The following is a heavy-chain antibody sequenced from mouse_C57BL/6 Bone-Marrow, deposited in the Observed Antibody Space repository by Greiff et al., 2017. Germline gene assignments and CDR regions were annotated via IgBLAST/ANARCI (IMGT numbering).Heavy chain of an antibody. J-gene: IGHJ3*01. CDR3: ARQSNWDVAY. Sequence: DVKLVESGGGLVKPGGSLKLSCAASGFTFSSYTMSWVRQTPEKRLEWVATISGGGGNTYYPDSVKGRFTIARDNAKNTLYLQMSSLRSEDTAVYYCARQSNWDVAYWGQGTLVTVSA. CDR1: GFTFSSYT. V-gene: IGHV5-9*04. D-gene: IGHD4-1*01. CDR2: ISGGGGNT.